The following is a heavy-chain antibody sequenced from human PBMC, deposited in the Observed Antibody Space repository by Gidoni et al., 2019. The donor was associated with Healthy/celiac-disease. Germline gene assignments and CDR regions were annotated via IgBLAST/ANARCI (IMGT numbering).Heavy chain of an antibody. J-gene: IGHJ6*02. CDR2: IYTSGST. V-gene: IGHV4-61*02. CDR3: AREESMVRGDPPYYYYGMDV. Sequence: QVQLQESGPGLVKPSQTLSLTCTVSGGSISSGSYYWSWIRQPAGKGLEWIGRIYTSGSTNYNPSLKSRVTISVDTSKNQFSLKLSSVTAADTAVYYCAREESMVRGDPPYYYYGMDVWGQGTTVTVSS. D-gene: IGHD3-10*01. CDR1: GGSISSGSYY.